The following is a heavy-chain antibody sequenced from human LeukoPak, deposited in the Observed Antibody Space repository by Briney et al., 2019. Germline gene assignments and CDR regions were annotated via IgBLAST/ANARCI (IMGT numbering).Heavy chain of an antibody. CDR3: ARYSPQWRVPSGMDV. V-gene: IGHV1-8*02. J-gene: IGHJ6*02. Sequence: GASVKVSCKASGYTFTGYYMHWVRQAPGQGLEWMGWMNPNSGNTGYAQKFQGRVTMTRNTSISTAYMELSSLRSEDTAVYYCARYSPQWRVPSGMDVWGQGTTVTVS. D-gene: IGHD6-19*01. CDR1: GYTFTGYY. CDR2: MNPNSGNT.